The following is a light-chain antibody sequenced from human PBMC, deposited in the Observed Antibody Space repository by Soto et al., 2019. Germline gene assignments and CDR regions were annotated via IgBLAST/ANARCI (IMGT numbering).Light chain of an antibody. V-gene: IGKV3-11*01. CDR2: AAS. J-gene: IGKJ4*01. Sequence: EIVLTQSPATRSLSPGERASRSFMASQSVGSSLAWYQQKRGQAPRLLIYAASDRATGVPARFSGSRSGPEFTLTINSLQSEDFAIYYCQPYNNWPLTFGGGTKVDIK. CDR3: QPYNNWPLT. CDR1: QSVGSS.